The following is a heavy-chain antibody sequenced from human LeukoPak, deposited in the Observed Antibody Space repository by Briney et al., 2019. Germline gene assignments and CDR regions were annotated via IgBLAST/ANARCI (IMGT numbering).Heavy chain of an antibody. D-gene: IGHD2-2*01. J-gene: IGHJ4*02. Sequence: PSQTLSLTCTVSGGSISRGGYYWSWIRQHPGKGLEWIGYIYYSGSTYYNPSLKSRVTISVDTSKNQFSLKLSSVTAADTAVYYCARDYCSSTSCYVDYWGQGTLVTVSS. CDR1: GGSISRGGYY. CDR3: ARDYCSSTSCYVDY. V-gene: IGHV4-31*03. CDR2: IYYSGST.